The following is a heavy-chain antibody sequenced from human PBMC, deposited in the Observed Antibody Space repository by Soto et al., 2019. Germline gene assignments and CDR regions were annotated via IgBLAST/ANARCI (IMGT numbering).Heavy chain of an antibody. CDR2: MNPNSGNT. CDR3: ARGQYSNYAWYYYYYGMDV. V-gene: IGHV1-8*01. Sequence: ASVKVSCKASGYTFTSYDINWVRQATGQGLEWMGWMNPNSGNTGYAQKFQGRVTMTRNTSISTAYMELSSLRSEDTAVYYCARGQYSNYAWYYYYYGMDVWGQGTTVTVSS. J-gene: IGHJ6*02. D-gene: IGHD4-4*01. CDR1: GYTFTSYD.